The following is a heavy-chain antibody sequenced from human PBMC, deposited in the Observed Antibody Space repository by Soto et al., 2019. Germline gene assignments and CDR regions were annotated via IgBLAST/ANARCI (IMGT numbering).Heavy chain of an antibody. J-gene: IGHJ6*02. Sequence: GGSLRLSCAASGFTFSNAWMSWVRQAPGKGLEWVGRIKSKTDGGTTDYAAPVKGRFTISRDDSKNTLYLQMNSLKTEDTAVYYCTTDAYYYGSGXHLQSTPENYSYYGMDVWGQGTTVTVSS. D-gene: IGHD3-10*01. CDR2: IKSKTDGGTT. V-gene: IGHV3-15*01. CDR1: GFTFSNAW. CDR3: TTDAYYYGSGXHLQSTPENYSYYGMDV.